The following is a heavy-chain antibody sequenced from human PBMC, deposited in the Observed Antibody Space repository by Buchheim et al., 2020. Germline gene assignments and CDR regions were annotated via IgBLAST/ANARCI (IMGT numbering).Heavy chain of an antibody. CDR3: ERRGTATNSWFDP. J-gene: IGHJ5*02. CDR2: IYYIGRS. CDR1: GDSINSHY. V-gene: IGHV4-59*08. D-gene: IGHD1/OR15-1a*01. Sequence: QVQLQESGPGLVKPSQTLSLTCTVSGDSINSHYWSWIRQPPGKGLEWVGYIYYIGRSNYNPSLKRRVTVSLDMSKNHFSLRLTSVTAADTAVYYCERRGTATNSWFDPWGQGIL.